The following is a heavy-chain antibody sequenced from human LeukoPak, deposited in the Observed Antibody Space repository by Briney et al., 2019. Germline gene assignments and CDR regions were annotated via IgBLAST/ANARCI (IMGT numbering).Heavy chain of an antibody. Sequence: PGGSLRLSCAASGFTFSSYAMSWVRQAPGKGLEWVSAISGSGGSTYYADSVKGRFTISRDNSKNTLYLQMNSLRAEDTAVYYCAKDPITIFGVVTQANAFDIWGQGTMVTVSS. CDR2: ISGSGGST. CDR3: AKDPITIFGVVTQANAFDI. V-gene: IGHV3-23*01. CDR1: GFTFSSYA. J-gene: IGHJ3*02. D-gene: IGHD3-3*01.